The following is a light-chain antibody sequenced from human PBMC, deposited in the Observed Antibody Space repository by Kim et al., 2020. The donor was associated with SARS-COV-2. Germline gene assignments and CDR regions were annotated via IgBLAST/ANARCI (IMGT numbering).Light chain of an antibody. CDR2: DVS. CDR3: SSYASSNTFV. CDR1: SSDVGGYNY. J-gene: IGLJ2*01. Sequence: QSALTQPASVSGSPGQSITISCTGTSSDVGGYNYVSWYQQHPGKAPKLMIYDVSNRPSGVSNRFSGSKSGNTASLTISGLQAEDEADYYCSSYASSNTFVFGGGTQ. V-gene: IGLV2-14*03.